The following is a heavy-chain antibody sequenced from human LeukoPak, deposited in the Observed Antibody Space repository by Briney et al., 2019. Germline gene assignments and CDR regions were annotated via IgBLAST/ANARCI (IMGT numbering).Heavy chain of an antibody. D-gene: IGHD3-22*01. CDR2: IYYSGST. J-gene: IGHJ4*02. CDR3: ARGLRYYYDSSGYTQFDY. CDR1: GGSISSYY. Sequence: PSETLSLTCTVSGGSISSYYWSWIRQPPGKGLEWIGYIYYSGSTNYNPSLKSRVTISVDTSKNQFSMKLSSVTAAETAVYYCARGLRYYYDSSGYTQFDYWGRGTLVTVS. V-gene: IGHV4-59*01.